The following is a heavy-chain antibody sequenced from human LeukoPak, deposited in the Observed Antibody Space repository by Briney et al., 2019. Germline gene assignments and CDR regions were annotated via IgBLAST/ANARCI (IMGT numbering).Heavy chain of an antibody. CDR3: TAVSGYYDILTGSSPTDY. CDR1: GFTFSNAW. V-gene: IGHV3-15*01. J-gene: IGHJ4*02. CDR2: IKSKTDGGTT. Sequence: GGSLRLSCAASGFTFSNAWMSWVRQAPGKGLEWVGRIKSKTDGGTTDYAAPVKARFTISRDDSKNTLYLQMNSLKTEDTAVYYCTAVSGYYDILTGSSPTDYWGQGTLVTVSS. D-gene: IGHD3-9*01.